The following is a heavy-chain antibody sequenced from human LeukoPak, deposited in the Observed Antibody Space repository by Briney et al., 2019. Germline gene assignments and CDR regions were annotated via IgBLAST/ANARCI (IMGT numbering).Heavy chain of an antibody. D-gene: IGHD1-26*01. J-gene: IGHJ4*02. CDR2: ISYDGSNK. CDR1: GFTFSNYG. V-gene: IGHV3-30*18. CDR3: AKDVLFSYGEYFDY. Sequence: GRSLRLSCAASGFTFSNYGIHWVSQAPGKGLEWVAVISYDGSNKYYADSVKGRFTISRDNSKNTLYLQMNSLRAEDTAVYYCAKDVLFSYGEYFDYWGQGTLVTVSS.